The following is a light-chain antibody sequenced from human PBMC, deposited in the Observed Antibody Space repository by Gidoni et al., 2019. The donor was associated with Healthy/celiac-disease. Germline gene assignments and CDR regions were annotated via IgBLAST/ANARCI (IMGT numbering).Light chain of an antibody. Sequence: IVLTQSPGTLSLSPGERATLSCRASQSVSSSYLAWYQQKPGQAPRLLIYGASSRATGIPDRFSGSGSGTDFTLTISRLEPEDFAVYYCQQYGSSPPHTFGPGTKVDIK. CDR1: QSVSSSY. V-gene: IGKV3-20*01. CDR3: QQYGSSPPHT. CDR2: GAS. J-gene: IGKJ3*01.